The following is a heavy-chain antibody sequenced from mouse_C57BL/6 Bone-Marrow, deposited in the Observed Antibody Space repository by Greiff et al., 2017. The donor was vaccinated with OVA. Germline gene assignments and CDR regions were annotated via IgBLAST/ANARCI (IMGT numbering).Heavy chain of an antibody. D-gene: IGHD6-2*01. J-gene: IGHJ4*01. CDR2: INPNNGGT. CDR3: ARGGPVSYYAMDY. Sequence: VQLQQSGPELVKPGASVKMSCKASGYTFTDYNMHWVKQSHGKSLEWIGYINPNNGGTSYNQKFKGKATLTVDTSSSTAYMELHSLTSEDSAVYFCARGGPVSYYAMDYWGQGTSVTVSS. V-gene: IGHV1-22*01. CDR1: GYTFTDYN.